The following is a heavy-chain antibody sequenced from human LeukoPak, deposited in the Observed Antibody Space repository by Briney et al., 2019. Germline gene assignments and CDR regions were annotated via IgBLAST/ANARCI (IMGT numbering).Heavy chain of an antibody. CDR2: IYYSGTT. J-gene: IGHJ3*01. CDR3: VRHASGYDAFDL. CDR1: GGSISSYY. V-gene: IGHV4-59*08. D-gene: IGHD6-13*01. Sequence: SETLSHTCTVSGGSISSYYWSWIRQSPQKGLEWIGYIYYSGTTTYNPSLKSRVTISVDTSKNRFSLRLSSVTAADTAVYYCVRHASGYDAFDLWGQGTMVTVSS.